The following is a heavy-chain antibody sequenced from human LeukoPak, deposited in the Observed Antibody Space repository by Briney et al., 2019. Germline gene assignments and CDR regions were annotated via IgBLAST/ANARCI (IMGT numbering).Heavy chain of an antibody. D-gene: IGHD6-19*01. V-gene: IGHV4-38-2*02. Sequence: PSETLSLTCNVSGDSISSDYWGWIRQPPGKGLEWIGSIDHSGSTYYNPSLKSRVTISVDTSKNQFSLKLTSVAAADTAVYYCARGGKWLYYFDYWGQGTLVTVSS. CDR2: IDHSGST. CDR1: GDSISSDY. J-gene: IGHJ4*02. CDR3: ARGGKWLYYFDY.